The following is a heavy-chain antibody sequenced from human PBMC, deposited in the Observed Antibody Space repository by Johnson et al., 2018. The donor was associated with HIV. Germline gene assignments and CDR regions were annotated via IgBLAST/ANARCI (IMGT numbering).Heavy chain of an antibody. CDR1: GFTFDYYW. V-gene: IGHV3-74*02. CDR2: IHSDETDT. CDR3: AKQNRGAFDI. D-gene: IGHD1/OR15-1a*01. J-gene: IGHJ3*02. Sequence: VQLVESGGGLVQPGGSLRLSCAASGFTFDYYWMHWVRQAPGKGLVWVSHIHSDETDTTYADSVKGRFTISRDNARNTLYLQLNSLRAGDSALYYCAKQNRGAFDIWGQGTMVTVSS.